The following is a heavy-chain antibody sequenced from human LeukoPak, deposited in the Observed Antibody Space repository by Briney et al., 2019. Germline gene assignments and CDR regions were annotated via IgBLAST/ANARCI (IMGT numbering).Heavy chain of an antibody. J-gene: IGHJ5*02. D-gene: IGHD2-2*03. CDR1: GGSFSGYY. Sequence: SETLSLTCAVYGGSFSGYYWSWIRQPPGKGLEWIGEINRSGSTNYNPSLKSRVTISVDTSKNQFSLKLSSVTAADTAVYYCARVGFGFWFDPWGQGTLVTVSS. V-gene: IGHV4-34*01. CDR2: INRSGST. CDR3: ARVGFGFWFDP.